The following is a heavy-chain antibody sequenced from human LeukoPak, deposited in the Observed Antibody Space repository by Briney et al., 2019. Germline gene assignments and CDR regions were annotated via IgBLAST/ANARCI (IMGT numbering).Heavy chain of an antibody. CDR1: AFIFSGHW. CDR2: IKEDGSER. CDR3: ARELVGSGWTPSTSLGMDV. Sequence: PGGSLRLSCEGSAFIFSGHWMNWVRQTPGKGLEWVASIKEDGSERQYVDSVKGRFSISRDNTKGSLFLQLNSLRAEDTAVYYCARELVGSGWTPSTSLGMDVWGQGTTVTVSS. J-gene: IGHJ6*02. D-gene: IGHD6-19*01. V-gene: IGHV3-7*03.